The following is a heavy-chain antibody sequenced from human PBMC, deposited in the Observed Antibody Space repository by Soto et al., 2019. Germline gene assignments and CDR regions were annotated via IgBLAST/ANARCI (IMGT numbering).Heavy chain of an antibody. J-gene: IGHJ6*02. CDR3: AKDRGYDYKKGLDV. D-gene: IGHD5-12*01. CDR2: SSFDGTKT. Sequence: QEHLVESGGGVVQPGESLRLSCAASGFILRSNGMHWVRQAPGKGLEWVAVSSFDGTKTYYADSVKGRFTISRDTPNNTLHLQMTSLRVEDTAIYYCAKDRGYDYKKGLDVWGQGTTVTVSS. CDR1: GFILRSNG. V-gene: IGHV3-30*18.